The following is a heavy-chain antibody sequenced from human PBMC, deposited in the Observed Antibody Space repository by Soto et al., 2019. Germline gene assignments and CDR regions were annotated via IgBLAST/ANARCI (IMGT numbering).Heavy chain of an antibody. CDR3: AHRRVLVYCSSTSCYKLQGDDAFDI. V-gene: IGHV2-5*02. Sequence: SGPTLVNPTQTLTLTCTFSGFSLSTSGVGVGWIRQPPGKALEWLALIYWDDDKRYSPSLKSRLTITKDTSKNHVVLTMTNMDPVDTATYYCAHRRVLVYCSSTSCYKLQGDDAFDIWGQGTMVTVSS. J-gene: IGHJ3*02. D-gene: IGHD2-2*02. CDR2: IYWDDDK. CDR1: GFSLSTSGVG.